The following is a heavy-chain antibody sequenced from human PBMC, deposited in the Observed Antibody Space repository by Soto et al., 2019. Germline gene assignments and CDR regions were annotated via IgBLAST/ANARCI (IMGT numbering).Heavy chain of an antibody. V-gene: IGHV4-59*01. J-gene: IGHJ6*02. D-gene: IGHD3-3*01. Sequence: QVQLQESGPGLVKPSETLSLICTVSGGSISSYYWSWIRQPPGKGLEWIGYIFYSGSTNYNPSLKSRVTISVDTSKNLFSLKLSSVTAADTAVYYCARDGGTNGMDVWGQGTTVTVSS. CDR2: IFYSGST. CDR3: ARDGGTNGMDV. CDR1: GGSISSYY.